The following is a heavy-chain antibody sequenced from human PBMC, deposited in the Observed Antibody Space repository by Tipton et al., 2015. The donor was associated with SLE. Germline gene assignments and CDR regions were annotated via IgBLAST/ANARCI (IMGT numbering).Heavy chain of an antibody. CDR3: VRPYSYGSVY. V-gene: IGHV3-7*01. J-gene: IGHJ4*02. D-gene: IGHD5-18*01. CDR1: GFTFSSYW. Sequence: SLRLSCAASGFTFSSYWMSWVRQAPAKGLEWVANIKQDGSEKYYVDSAKGRFNISRDNAKNSLYLQMNSLRAEDTVVYYCVRPYSYGSVYWGQGNLVTVSS. CDR2: IKQDGSEK.